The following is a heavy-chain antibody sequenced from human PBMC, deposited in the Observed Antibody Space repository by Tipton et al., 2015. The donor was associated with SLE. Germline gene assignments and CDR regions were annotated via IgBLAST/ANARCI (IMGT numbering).Heavy chain of an antibody. J-gene: IGHJ6*02. CDR1: GGSISSSSYY. CDR2: IYYSGST. CDR3: ARVTGIGYYYGMDV. D-gene: IGHD1-20*01. Sequence: TLSLTCTVSGGSISSSSYYWGWIRQPPGKGLEWIGSIYYSGSTYYNPSLKSRVTISVDTSKNQFSLKLSSVTAADTAMYYCARVTGIGYYYGMDVWGQGTLVTVSS. V-gene: IGHV4-39*07.